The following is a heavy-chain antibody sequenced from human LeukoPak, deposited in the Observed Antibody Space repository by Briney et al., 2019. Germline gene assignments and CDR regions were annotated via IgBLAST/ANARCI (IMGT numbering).Heavy chain of an antibody. CDR3: AREVRQWLGQYYFDY. CDR2: IKQDGSEK. Sequence: GGSLRLSCVASGFTFSSYWMSWVRQAPGKGLEWVANIKQDGSEKYYVDSVKGRFTISRDNAKNSLYLQMNSLRAEDTAVYYCAREVRQWLGQYYFDYWGQGTLVTVSS. J-gene: IGHJ4*02. D-gene: IGHD6-19*01. V-gene: IGHV3-7*01. CDR1: GFTFSSYW.